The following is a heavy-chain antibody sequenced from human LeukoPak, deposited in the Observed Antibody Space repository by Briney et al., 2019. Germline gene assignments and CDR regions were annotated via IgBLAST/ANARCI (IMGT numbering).Heavy chain of an antibody. CDR1: GFTFDDYG. CDR2: INWNGGST. CDR3: ARDSGSYVDAFDI. J-gene: IGHJ3*02. Sequence: GGSLRLSCAASGFTFDDYGMSWVRQAPGKGLEWVSGINWNGGSTGYADSVKGRFTISRDNAKNSLYLQMNSLRSDDTAVYYCARDSGSYVDAFDIWGQGTMVTVSS. V-gene: IGHV3-20*04. D-gene: IGHD1-26*01.